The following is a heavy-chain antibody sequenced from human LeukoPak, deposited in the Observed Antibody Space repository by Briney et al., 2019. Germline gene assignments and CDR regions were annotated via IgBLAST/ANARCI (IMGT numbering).Heavy chain of an antibody. J-gene: IGHJ4*02. V-gene: IGHV4-34*01. CDR3: ARACSYRWGSTSCWRY. Sequence: SETQSLTCAVYGGSFSGYYWSWIRQPPGKGLEWIGEINHSGSTNYNPSLKSRVTISVDTSKNQFSLKLSSVTAADTAVYYCARACSYRWGSTSCWRYWGQGTLVTVSS. D-gene: IGHD2-2*01. CDR2: INHSGST. CDR1: GGSFSGYY.